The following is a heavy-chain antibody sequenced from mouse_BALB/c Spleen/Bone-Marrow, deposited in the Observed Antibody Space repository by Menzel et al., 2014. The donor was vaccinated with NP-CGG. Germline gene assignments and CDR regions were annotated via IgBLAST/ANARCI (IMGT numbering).Heavy chain of an antibody. CDR3: GRGNYDYDSWFVY. Sequence: EVQLQQSGPELVKPGASVKISCKASGYSFTGYFMNWMKQSHGKSLEWIGRINPYNGDPFYNQKFKGKATLTVDKSSSTAHMELRSLTSEDSAFFYCGRGNYDYDSWFVYWGQGTLVTFSA. V-gene: IGHV1-20*01. CDR2: INPYNGDP. CDR1: GYSFTGYF. J-gene: IGHJ3*01. D-gene: IGHD2-4*01.